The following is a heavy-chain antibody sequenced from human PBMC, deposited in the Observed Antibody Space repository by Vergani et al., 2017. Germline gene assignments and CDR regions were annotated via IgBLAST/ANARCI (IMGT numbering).Heavy chain of an antibody. CDR1: GGTFSSYA. J-gene: IGHJ4*02. V-gene: IGHV1-69*13. CDR2: IIPIFGTA. D-gene: IGHD5-12*01. CDR3: ARDPSASRGYSGPYYFNY. Sequence: QVQLVQSGAEVKKPGSSVKVSCKASGGTFSSYAISWVRQAPGQGLEWMGRIIPIFGTANYAQKFQGRVTITADESTSTAYIELGSLRSEDTAVYYCARDPSASRGYSGPYYFNYWGQGTLVTVSS.